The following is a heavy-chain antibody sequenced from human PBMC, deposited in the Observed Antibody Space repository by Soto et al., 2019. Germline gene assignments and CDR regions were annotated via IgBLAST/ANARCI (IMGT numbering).Heavy chain of an antibody. J-gene: IGHJ6*02. V-gene: IGHV4-30-4*01. D-gene: IGHD3-22*01. Sequence: PSETLSLTCTVSGGSISSGDYYWSWIRQPPGKGLEWIGYIYYSGSTYYNPSLKSRVTISVDTSKNQFSLKLSSVTAADTAVYYCARAPIYYDSSGYYYYYYYYGMDVWGQGTTVTVSS. CDR1: GGSISSGDYY. CDR2: IYYSGST. CDR3: ARAPIYYDSSGYYYYYYYYGMDV.